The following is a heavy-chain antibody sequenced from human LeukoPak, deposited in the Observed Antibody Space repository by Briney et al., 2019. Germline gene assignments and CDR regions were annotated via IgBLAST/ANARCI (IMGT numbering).Heavy chain of an antibody. D-gene: IGHD2-21*01. V-gene: IGHV1-46*01. CDR3: ARDCGHQAWDFDY. CDR2: INPSGGST. CDR1: GYTFTSYY. Sequence: GASVKVSCKASGYTFTSYYIHWVRQAPGQGLEWVGIINPSGGSTSYAQKFQGRVTMTRDTSTSTVYMELSSLRSEDTAVYYCARDCGHQAWDFDYWGQGTLVTVSS. J-gene: IGHJ4*02.